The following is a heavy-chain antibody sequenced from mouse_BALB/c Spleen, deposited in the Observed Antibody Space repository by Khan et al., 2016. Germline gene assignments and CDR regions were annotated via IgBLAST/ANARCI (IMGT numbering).Heavy chain of an antibody. J-gene: IGHJ1*01. Sequence: EVKLEESGPGLVKPSQSLSLTCTVTGYSITSDYAWNWFRQFPGNKLEWMGYIGYSGSTSYNPSLKSRISITRDTSRNQFFLQLNSVTTEDTSTYYCVRSLHYFGSSYWYFDVWGAGTTVTVSS. CDR2: IGYSGST. CDR1: GYSITSDYA. CDR3: VRSLHYFGSSYWYFDV. V-gene: IGHV3-2*02. D-gene: IGHD1-1*01.